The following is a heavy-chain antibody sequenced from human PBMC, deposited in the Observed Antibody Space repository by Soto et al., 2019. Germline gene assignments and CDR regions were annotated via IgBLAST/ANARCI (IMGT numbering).Heavy chain of an antibody. CDR1: GGTFSSYA. J-gene: IGHJ5*02. D-gene: IGHD2-15*01. V-gene: IGHV1-69*06. CDR3: ARDVVVVAARVNGFDP. Sequence: SVQVSCKASGGTFSSYAISWVRQAPGQGLEWMGGIIPIFGTANYAQKFQGRVTITADKSTNTAYMELSSLRSEDTAVYYGARDVVVVAARVNGFDPWGQGTLVTVSS. CDR2: IIPIFGTA.